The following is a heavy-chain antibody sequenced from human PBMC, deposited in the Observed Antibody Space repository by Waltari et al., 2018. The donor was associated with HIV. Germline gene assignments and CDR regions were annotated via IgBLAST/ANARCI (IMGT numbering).Heavy chain of an antibody. J-gene: IGHJ6*02. V-gene: IGHV3-33*01. CDR3: VRDRDMTPVVTPHMDRYYFGMDV. Sequence: QVQLMELGGGVVQSGKSLRLSCTASGSLFDYYGMHWVRLHLCKGLQGLEWVAFIWFDARNEYYGDSVKGRFTISRDNAKNTLYLEMNNLRVEDTGVYYCVRDRDMTPVVTPHMDRYYFGMDVWGQGTTVTVS. CDR2: IWFDARNE. D-gene: IGHD2-21*01. CDR1: GSLFDYYG.